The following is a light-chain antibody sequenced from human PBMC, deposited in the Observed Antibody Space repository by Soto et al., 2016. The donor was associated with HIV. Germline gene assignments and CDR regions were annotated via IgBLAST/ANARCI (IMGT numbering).Light chain of an antibody. Sequence: DIQMTQSPSSLSASVGDRVTITCRASQGISNSLAWYQQKPGKAPKLLVYAASRLESGVPFRFSGGGSGTDYTLTISSLQPEDSATYYCQQYYNYPNTFGQGTKLEIK. CDR1: QGISNS. CDR3: QQYYNYPNT. J-gene: IGKJ2*01. CDR2: AAS. V-gene: IGKV1-NL1*01.